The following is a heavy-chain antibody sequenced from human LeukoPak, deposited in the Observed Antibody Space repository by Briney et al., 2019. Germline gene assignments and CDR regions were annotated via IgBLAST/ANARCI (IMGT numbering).Heavy chain of an antibody. CDR1: GGSISSYY. D-gene: IGHD3-10*01. V-gene: IGHV4-59*08. Sequence: SETLSLTCTVSGGSISSYYWSWIRQPPGKGLEWIGYIYYSGSTNYNPSLKSRVTISVDASKNQFSLKVSSVTAADTAVYYCASNYYGSGSLDYWGQGNLVTVSS. CDR2: IYYSGST. J-gene: IGHJ4*02. CDR3: ASNYYGSGSLDY.